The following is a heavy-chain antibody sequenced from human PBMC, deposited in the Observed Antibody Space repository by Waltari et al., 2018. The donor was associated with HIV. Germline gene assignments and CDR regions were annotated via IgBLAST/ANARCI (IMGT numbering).Heavy chain of an antibody. CDR1: GFTLSHHG. CDR3: ATDDQITGSWYDPPDFHH. Sequence: VQLLESGGGLVQPGGSLRLSCASFGFTLSHHGMNWVRQAPGRGLEWVSSISGNGSSTDYAYFVAGRFSISKDMSKDTLYLQMNSLTADDTAVYYCATDDQITGSWYDPPDFHHWGQGTLVTVSS. D-gene: IGHD6-13*01. V-gene: IGHV3-23*01. J-gene: IGHJ4*02. CDR2: ISGNGSST.